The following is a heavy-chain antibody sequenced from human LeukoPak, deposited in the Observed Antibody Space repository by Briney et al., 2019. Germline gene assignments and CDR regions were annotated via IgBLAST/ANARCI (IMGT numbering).Heavy chain of an antibody. CDR2: IRYDGSNK. J-gene: IGHJ4*02. CDR1: GFTFSSYG. D-gene: IGHD2-2*02. V-gene: IGHV3-30*02. CDR3: AKDQGIVVVPAAIPDY. Sequence: GGSLRLSCAASGFTFSSYGMHWVRQAPGKGLEWVAFIRYDGSNKYYADSVKGRFTISRDNSKNTLYLQMNSLRAEDTAVYYCAKDQGIVVVPAAIPDYWGQGTLVTVSS.